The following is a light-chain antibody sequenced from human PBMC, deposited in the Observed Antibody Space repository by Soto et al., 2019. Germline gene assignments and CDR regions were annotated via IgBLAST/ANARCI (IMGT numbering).Light chain of an antibody. CDR3: SSYTTSGTLL. J-gene: IGLJ2*01. V-gene: IGLV2-14*01. CDR2: EVS. Sequence: QSALTQPASVSGSPGQSITISCTGTSSDVGGYNYVSWYQQHPGKDPKVMIFEVSNRPSGISHRFSGSKAGNTASLTISGLQAEDEADCYCSSYTTSGTLLFGGGTKLTVL. CDR1: SSDVGGYNY.